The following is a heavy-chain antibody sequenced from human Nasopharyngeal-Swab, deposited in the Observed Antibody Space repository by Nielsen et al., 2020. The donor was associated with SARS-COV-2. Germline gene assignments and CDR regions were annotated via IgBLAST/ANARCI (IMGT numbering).Heavy chain of an antibody. D-gene: IGHD3-3*01. V-gene: IGHV4-34*01. CDR3: ARGVRYYDFWSGYYTYNWFDP. J-gene: IGHJ5*02. CDR2: INHSGST. Sequence: WIRQPPGKGLEWIGEINHSGSTNYNPSLKSRVTISVDTSKNQFSLKLSSVTAADTAVYYCARGVRYYDFWSGYYTYNWFDPWDQGTLVTVSS.